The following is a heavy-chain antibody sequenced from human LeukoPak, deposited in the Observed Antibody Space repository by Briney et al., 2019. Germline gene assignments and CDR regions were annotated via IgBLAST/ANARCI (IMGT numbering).Heavy chain of an antibody. V-gene: IGHV4-38-2*02. CDR3: ARGRYDFWSGYYKGANWFDP. CDR2: FYHGGST. CDR1: DYSISTGYY. Sequence: SETLSLTCTVSDYSISTGYYWDWIRQPPGQGLEWIGTFYHGGSTNYNPSLKSRVTISVDTSKNQFSLKLSSVTAADTAVYYCARGRYDFWSGYYKGANWFDPWGQGTLVTVSS. J-gene: IGHJ5*02. D-gene: IGHD3-3*01.